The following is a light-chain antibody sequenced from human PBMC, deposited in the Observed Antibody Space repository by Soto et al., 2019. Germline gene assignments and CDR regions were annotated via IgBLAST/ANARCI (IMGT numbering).Light chain of an antibody. Sequence: QSVLTQPASVSGSPGQSITISCTGTSSDVGRYNYVSWYQQHPGKAPKLMIYEVSNRPSGVSNRFSGSKSGNTASLTISGLQAEDEADYYCQSYDSTLSDRYVFGTGTKVTVL. J-gene: IGLJ1*01. V-gene: IGLV2-14*01. CDR1: SSDVGRYNY. CDR2: EVS. CDR3: QSYDSTLSDRYV.